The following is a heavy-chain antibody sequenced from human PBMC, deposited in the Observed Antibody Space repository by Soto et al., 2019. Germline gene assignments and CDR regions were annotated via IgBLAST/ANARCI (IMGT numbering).Heavy chain of an antibody. D-gene: IGHD3-22*01. CDR3: ARGGYYDSSGYLPD. CDR2: IYYSGST. CDR1: GGSISSYY. Sequence: PSETLSLTCTVSGGSISSYYWSWIRQPPGKGLEWIGYIYYSGSTNYNPSLKSRVTISVDTSKNQFSLKLSSVTAADTAVYYCARGGYYDSSGYLPDWGQGTLVTV. J-gene: IGHJ4*02. V-gene: IGHV4-59*01.